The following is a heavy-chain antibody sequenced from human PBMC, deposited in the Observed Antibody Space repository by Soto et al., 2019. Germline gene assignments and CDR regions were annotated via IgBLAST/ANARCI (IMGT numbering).Heavy chain of an antibody. D-gene: IGHD2-21*02. J-gene: IGHJ4*02. CDR1: GDTFTEYY. Sequence: QVQLMQSGAEVKKPGASVKVSCKASGDTFTEYYIHWVRQAPGQGLEWMGTVNPSGGHTTYAQHLLGRVTMTRDTSTSTLYMELTSLTSADTAVYYCASGGHVVVVTAALDYWGQGTLVTVSS. V-gene: IGHV1-46*01. CDR3: ASGGHVVVVTAALDY. CDR2: VNPSGGHT.